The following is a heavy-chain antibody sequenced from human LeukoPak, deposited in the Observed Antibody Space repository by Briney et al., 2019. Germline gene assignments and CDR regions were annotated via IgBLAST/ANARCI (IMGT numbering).Heavy chain of an antibody. CDR1: GGSISSGSYS. CDR3: ARDNPALLWFGEPLDY. V-gene: IGHV4-61*02. Sequence: PSQTLSLTCTVSGGSISSGSYSWTCLRQPAEKGLEWIGRIQTSGRTTYNPSLKSRVTISVDTSKNQFSLKLSSVTAADTAVYYCARDNPALLWFGEPLDYWGQGTLVTVSS. J-gene: IGHJ4*02. CDR2: IQTSGRT. D-gene: IGHD3-10*01.